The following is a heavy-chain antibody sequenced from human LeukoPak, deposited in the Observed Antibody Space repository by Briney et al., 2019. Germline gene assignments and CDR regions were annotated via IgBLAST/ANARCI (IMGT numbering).Heavy chain of an antibody. D-gene: IGHD2/OR15-2a*01. J-gene: IGHJ4*02. CDR2: IYTSGST. CDR3: AGHHPRNTVDF. V-gene: IGHV4-4*07. CDR1: GGSISSYY. Sequence: SETLSLTCTVSGGSISSYYWSWIRQPAGKGLEWIGRIYTSGSTNYNPSLKSRITISVDTSKNQFSLKLSSVTAAGTAVYYCAGHHPRNTVDFWGQGTLVTVSS.